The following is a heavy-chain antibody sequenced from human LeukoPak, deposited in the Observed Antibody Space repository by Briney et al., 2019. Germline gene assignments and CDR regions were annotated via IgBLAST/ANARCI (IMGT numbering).Heavy chain of an antibody. CDR3: AKQLRPDDY. D-gene: IGHD5-12*01. J-gene: IGHJ4*02. CDR1: GFTFDNYA. Sequence: PGGSLRLPCAASGFTFDNYALSWVRQAPGKGLGLEWVSSISGSGGSTYYADSVKGRFTISRDNSKNTLYLQTNSLRAEDTAVYYCAKQLRPDDYWGQGTLVTVSS. CDR2: ISGSGGST. V-gene: IGHV3-23*01.